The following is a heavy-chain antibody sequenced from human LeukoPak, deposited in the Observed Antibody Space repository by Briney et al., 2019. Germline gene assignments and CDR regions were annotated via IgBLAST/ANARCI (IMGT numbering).Heavy chain of an antibody. Sequence: GGSLRLSCAASGFTFSSYSMNWVRQAPGKGLEWVSSISSGGTYVDYADSVKGRFTISRDNAKNSLYLQMNSLRAEDTAVFYCARDPGYSNSPYYLDYWGQGTLVTVSS. J-gene: IGHJ4*02. CDR2: ISSGGTYV. CDR3: ARDPGYSNSPYYLDY. V-gene: IGHV3-21*01. D-gene: IGHD5-12*01. CDR1: GFTFSSYS.